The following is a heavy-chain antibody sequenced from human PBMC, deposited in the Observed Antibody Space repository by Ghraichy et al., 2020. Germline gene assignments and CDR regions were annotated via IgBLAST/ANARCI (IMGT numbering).Heavy chain of an antibody. CDR1: GYSFSNYW. V-gene: IGHV5-51*01. D-gene: IGHD3-10*01. CDR2: IYPDDSDS. CDR3: ARQGGAPAKDRGWDCFDY. Sequence: GESLNISCKGSGYSFSNYWIARVRQMPGKGPEWMGIIYPDDSDSKYSPSFQGQVTISADKSTGTAYLQWSSLKASDTAIYYCARQGGAPAKDRGWDCFDYWGQGTLVTVSS. J-gene: IGHJ4*02.